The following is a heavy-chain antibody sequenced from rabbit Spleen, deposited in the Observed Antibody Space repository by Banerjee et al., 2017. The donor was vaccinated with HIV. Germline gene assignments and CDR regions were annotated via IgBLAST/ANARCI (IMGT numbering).Heavy chain of an antibody. CDR3: ARDLASVVGWNFNL. CDR2: IDAGSSGFT. CDR1: GVSFGGDSY. J-gene: IGHJ4*01. Sequence: QSLEESGGDLVKPGASLTLTCIASGVSFGGDSYMCWVRQAPGKGLEWIACIDAGSSGFTYFANWAKGRFTISKTSSTTVTLQMTSLTAADTATYFCARDLASVVGWNFNLWGPGTLVTVS. D-gene: IGHD3-1*01. V-gene: IGHV1S40*01.